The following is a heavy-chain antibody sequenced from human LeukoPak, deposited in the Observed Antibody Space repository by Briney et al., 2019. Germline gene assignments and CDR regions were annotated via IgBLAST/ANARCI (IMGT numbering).Heavy chain of an antibody. D-gene: IGHD6-13*01. CDR2: INPNSGGT. V-gene: IGHV1-2*02. J-gene: IGHJ5*02. CDR3: ARGVLPGIAAAPYEFDP. CDR1: GYTFTGYY. Sequence: GASVKVSCTASGYTFTGYYMHWVRQAPGQGLEWMGWINPNSGGTNYAQKFQGRVTMTRDTSISTAYMELSRLRSDDTAVYYCARGVLPGIAAAPYEFDPWGQGTLVTVSS.